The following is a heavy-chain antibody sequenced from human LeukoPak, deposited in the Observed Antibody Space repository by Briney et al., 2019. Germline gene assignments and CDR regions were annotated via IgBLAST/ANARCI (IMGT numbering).Heavy chain of an antibody. J-gene: IGHJ3*01. CDR2: VEHSGKT. Sequence: SETLSLTCTVSGGSISSYYWSWIRQPPGTGLEWIGYVEHSGKTNYNPSLKSRVTISVDPSQNHFSLTLNSVTAADTAVYFCARQRPRTIPDNSAYTPYEAFDVWGQGTVVTVSS. V-gene: IGHV4-59*08. CDR1: GGSISSYY. CDR3: ARQRPRTIPDNSAYTPYEAFDV. D-gene: IGHD3-22*01.